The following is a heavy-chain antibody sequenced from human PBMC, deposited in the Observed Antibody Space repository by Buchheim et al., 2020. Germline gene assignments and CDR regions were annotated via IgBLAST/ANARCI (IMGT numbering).Heavy chain of an antibody. Sequence: QVQLVESGGGLVKPGGSLRLSCAASGFTFSDYYMSWIRQAPGKGLQWISSSTTSGTTVDYADSVKGRFTVSRDNTKNSLYLQMNSLRAEDTAVYYCARVIVARYYYYYGMDVWGQGTT. J-gene: IGHJ6*02. CDR2: STTSGTTV. CDR1: GFTFSDYY. D-gene: IGHD2-15*01. CDR3: ARVIVARYYYYYGMDV. V-gene: IGHV3-11*04.